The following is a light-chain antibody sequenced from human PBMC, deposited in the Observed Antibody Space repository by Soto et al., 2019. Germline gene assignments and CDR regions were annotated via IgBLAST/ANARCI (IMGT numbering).Light chain of an antibody. V-gene: IGLV2-14*01. CDR1: SSDVGGYDY. CDR2: EVS. CDR3: SSYTSSNTWV. J-gene: IGLJ3*02. Sequence: QSALTQPASVSGSPGQSITISCTGTSSDVGGYDYVSWYQQHPGKVPKVMLYEVSNRPSGVSNCFSGSKSGNTASLTISGLQAEDEADYYCSSYTSSNTWVFGGGTQLTVL.